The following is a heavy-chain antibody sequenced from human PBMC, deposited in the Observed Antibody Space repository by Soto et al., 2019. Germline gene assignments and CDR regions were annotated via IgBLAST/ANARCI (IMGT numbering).Heavy chain of an antibody. J-gene: IGHJ6*02. CDR3: AREHRDCGGDCGSMDV. V-gene: IGHV4-34*01. D-gene: IGHD2-21*02. CDR1: GGSFSGYY. Sequence: QVQLQQWGAGLLKPSETLSLTCAVYGGSFSGYYWSWIRQPPGKGLEWIGEINHSGSTNYNPSLKSRVTISVDTSKNQFSLKLSSVTAADTAVYYCAREHRDCGGDCGSMDVWGQGTTVTVSS. CDR2: INHSGST.